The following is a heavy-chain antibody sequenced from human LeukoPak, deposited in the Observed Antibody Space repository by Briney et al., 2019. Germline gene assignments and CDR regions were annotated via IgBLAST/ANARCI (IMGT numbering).Heavy chain of an antibody. CDR3: ARANANYYDFWSGYGVALDY. D-gene: IGHD3-3*01. CDR1: GYTFTVYY. V-gene: IGHV1-2*02. Sequence: ASVKVSCKPSGYTFTVYYMHWVRQAPGQGLEWMGWINPNSGGTNYAQKFQGRVTMTRDTSISTAYMELSRLRSDDTAVYYCARANANYYDFWSGYGVALDYWGQGTLVTVSS. CDR2: INPNSGGT. J-gene: IGHJ4*02.